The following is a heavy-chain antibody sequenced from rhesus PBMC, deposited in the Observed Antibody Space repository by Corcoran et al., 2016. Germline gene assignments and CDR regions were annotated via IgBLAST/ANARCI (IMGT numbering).Heavy chain of an antibody. Sequence: QVQLQESGPGLVKPSETLSLTCVVSGGSISSNYWNWIRQPPGKGLEWIGRIYGGRGRTSYNPSLTSLFTISTHTSKNQFSLKLSSVTAADTAMYYCASAYGLDSWGQGVVVTVSS. CDR3: ASAYGLDS. V-gene: IGHV4-147*01. J-gene: IGHJ6*01. CDR1: GGSISSNY. CDR2: IYGGRGRT.